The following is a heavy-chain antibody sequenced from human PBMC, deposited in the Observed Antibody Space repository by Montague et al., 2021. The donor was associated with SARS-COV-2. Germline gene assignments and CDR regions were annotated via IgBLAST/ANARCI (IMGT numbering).Heavy chain of an antibody. CDR2: IYTSGTT. D-gene: IGHD5-12*01. CDR1: GGSISSGSYY. CDR3: ARAHSGSWAHRDH. Sequence: TLSLTCTVSGGSISSGSYYWSWIRQPAGKGLEWIGRIYTSGTTDYSFSLKSRVTISVDTSKNQFSLKLTSVTAADTAVYYCARAHSGSWAHRDHWGQGSLVTVSS. J-gene: IGHJ4*02. V-gene: IGHV4-61*02.